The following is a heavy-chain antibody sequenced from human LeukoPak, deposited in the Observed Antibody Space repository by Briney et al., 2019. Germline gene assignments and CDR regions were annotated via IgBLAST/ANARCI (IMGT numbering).Heavy chain of an antibody. Sequence: ASVKVSCKASGYTFTGYYMHWVRQAPGQGLEWMGWINPNNGGTNYAQKFQGRVAMTRDTSISTAYMELNRLRSDDTAVYYCARDPYSNYFDYWGQGTLVTVSS. J-gene: IGHJ4*02. CDR2: INPNNGGT. CDR3: ARDPYSNYFDY. D-gene: IGHD5-18*01. CDR1: GYTFTGYY. V-gene: IGHV1-2*02.